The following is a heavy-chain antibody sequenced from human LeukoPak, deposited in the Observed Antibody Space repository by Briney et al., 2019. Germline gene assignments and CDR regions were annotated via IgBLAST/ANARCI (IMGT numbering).Heavy chain of an antibody. J-gene: IGHJ4*02. D-gene: IGHD6-19*01. CDR3: AKDRSAVAAPFDY. CDR1: GFTFSDHY. CDR2: ISGSGGST. Sequence: SGGSLRLSCAASGFTFSDHYMDWVRQAPGKGLDWVSAISGSGGSTYYADSVKGRFTISRDNSKNTLYLQMNSLRAEDTAVYYCAKDRSAVAAPFDYWGQGTLVTVSS. V-gene: IGHV3-23*01.